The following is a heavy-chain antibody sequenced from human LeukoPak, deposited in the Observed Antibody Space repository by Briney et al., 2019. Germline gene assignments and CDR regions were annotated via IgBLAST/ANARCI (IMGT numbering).Heavy chain of an antibody. V-gene: IGHV4-4*07. CDR3: AETNPQDWFDS. CDR2: IYTTGST. CDR1: GEFISSYS. J-gene: IGHJ5*01. Sequence: PSETLSLNCTVSGEFISSYSWTWIRQPAGKGLEWIGRIYTTGSTNYNPSLKSRVTMSVDTSKNQVSLKLNSVTAADTAVYYCAETNPQDWFDSWGQGTLVTVSS. D-gene: IGHD1-14*01.